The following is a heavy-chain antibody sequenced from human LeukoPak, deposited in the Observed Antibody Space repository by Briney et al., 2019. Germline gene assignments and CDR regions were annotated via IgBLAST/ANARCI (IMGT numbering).Heavy chain of an antibody. D-gene: IGHD3-16*02. CDR2: ISSSGSTT. CDR3: AKIGPGVLSYYFDY. J-gene: IGHJ4*02. Sequence: PGGSLRLSCAASGFTFSSYEMNWVRQAPGKGLEWDSYISSSGSTTYYADSVKGRFTISRDNAKNSLYLQMNSLRAEDTAVYYCAKIGPGVLSYYFDYWGQGTLVTVSS. CDR1: GFTFSSYE. V-gene: IGHV3-48*03.